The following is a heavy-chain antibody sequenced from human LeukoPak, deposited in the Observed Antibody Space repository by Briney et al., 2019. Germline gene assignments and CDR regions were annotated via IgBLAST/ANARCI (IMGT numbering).Heavy chain of an antibody. V-gene: IGHV1-46*01. CDR2: INPSGGST. D-gene: IGHD2-15*01. J-gene: IGHJ6*02. Sequence: VASVKVSCKASGYTFTSYYMHWVRQAPGQGLEWMGIINPSGGSTSYAQKFQGRVTMTRDTSTSTVYMELSSLRAEDTAVYYCARVLGSRNYYYGMDVWGQGTTVTVSS. CDR3: ARVLGSRNYYYGMDV. CDR1: GYTFTSYY.